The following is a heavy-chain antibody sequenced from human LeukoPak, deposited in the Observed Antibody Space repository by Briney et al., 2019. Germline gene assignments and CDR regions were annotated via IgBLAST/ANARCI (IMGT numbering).Heavy chain of an antibody. CDR1: GFTFNDYA. V-gene: IGHV3-23*01. CDR2: ISGSGDST. D-gene: IGHD3-22*01. CDR3: VKGSSDSRPYYFDS. Sequence: GGSLRLSCAASGFTFNDYAMSWVRQAPGEGLEWVSSISGSGDSTEYADSVQGRFTISRDNSKSTLYLQMNSLRAEDTAVYYCVKGSSDSRPYYFDSWGQGTLVTVSS. J-gene: IGHJ4*02.